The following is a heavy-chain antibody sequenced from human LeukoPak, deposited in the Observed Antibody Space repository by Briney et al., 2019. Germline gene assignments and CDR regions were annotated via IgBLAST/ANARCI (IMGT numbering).Heavy chain of an antibody. V-gene: IGHV3-74*01. CDR1: GFTFSNYW. Sequence: PGGSLRLSCAASGFTFSNYWMHWVRQAPGKGLVWVSRINSDGINTSYADSVKGRFTISRDNAKNTLNLQMNRLRAEDTAVYYCAKDFSVYYYDSRVLDYWGQGTLVTVSS. J-gene: IGHJ4*02. CDR2: INSDGINT. D-gene: IGHD3-22*01. CDR3: AKDFSVYYYDSRVLDY.